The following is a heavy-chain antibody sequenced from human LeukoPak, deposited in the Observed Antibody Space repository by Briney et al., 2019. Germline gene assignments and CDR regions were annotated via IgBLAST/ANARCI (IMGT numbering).Heavy chain of an antibody. CDR3: AREGVGELAY. Sequence: GGSLRLSCAASGFTFSSYSMTWVRQAPGKGLEWVSSISSSSSYIYYADSVKGRFTISRDNVKNSLYLQMNSQRAEDTAVYFCAREGVGELAYWGQGTLVAVSS. CDR2: ISSSSSYI. V-gene: IGHV3-21*01. J-gene: IGHJ4*02. D-gene: IGHD3-10*01. CDR1: GFTFSSYS.